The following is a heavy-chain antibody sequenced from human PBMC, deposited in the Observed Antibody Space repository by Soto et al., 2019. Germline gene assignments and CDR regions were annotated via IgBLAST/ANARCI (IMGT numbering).Heavy chain of an antibody. D-gene: IGHD6-6*01. V-gene: IGHV1-69*01. CDR3: ATPSPYGSSSENWFDP. J-gene: IGHJ5*02. CDR2: IIPIFGTA. CDR1: GGTFSSYA. Sequence: QVQLVQSGAEVKKPGSSVKVSCKASGGTFSSYAISWVRQAPGQGLEWMGGIIPIFGTANYAQKFEGRVTINADESTSTAYIELSSLRSEDTAVYYCATPSPYGSSSENWFDPWGQGSLVTVST.